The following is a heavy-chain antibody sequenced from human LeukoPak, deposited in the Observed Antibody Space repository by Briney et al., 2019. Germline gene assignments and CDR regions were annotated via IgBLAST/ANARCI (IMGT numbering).Heavy chain of an antibody. J-gene: IGHJ4*02. CDR3: ARDSWKTGIVGATFFDY. Sequence: GALVKVSCKASGGTFSSYAISWVRQAPGQGLEWMGGIIPIFGTANYAQKFQGRVTITADESTSTAYMELSSLRSEDTAVYYCARDSWKTGIVGATFFDYWGQGTLVTVSS. D-gene: IGHD1-26*01. CDR2: IIPIFGTA. CDR1: GGTFSSYA. V-gene: IGHV1-69*13.